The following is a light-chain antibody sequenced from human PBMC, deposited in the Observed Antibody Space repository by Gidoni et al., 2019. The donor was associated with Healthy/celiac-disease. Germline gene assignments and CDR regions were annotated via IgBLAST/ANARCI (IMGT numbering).Light chain of an antibody. CDR2: DAS. CDR3: QQFNSYPMYT. Sequence: AIQLTQSPSSLSASVGDRVTITCRASQGISSALAWYQQKPGKAPKLLIYDASSLESGVPSRFSGSGSGTDFTLTISSLQPEDFATYYCQQFNSYPMYTFXQGTKLEIK. V-gene: IGKV1-13*02. CDR1: QGISSA. J-gene: IGKJ2*01.